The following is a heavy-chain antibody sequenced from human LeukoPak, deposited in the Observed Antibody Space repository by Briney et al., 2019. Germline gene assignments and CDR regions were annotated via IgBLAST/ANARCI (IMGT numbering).Heavy chain of an antibody. D-gene: IGHD5-12*01. J-gene: IGHJ4*02. CDR2: FDPEDGET. CDR3: ATSRHSGYDFPSSFNY. V-gene: IGHV1-24*01. CDR1: GYTLTELS. Sequence: ASVKVSCKVSGYTLTELSMHWVRQAPGKGLEWMGGFDPEDGETIYAQKFQGRVTMTEDTSTDTAYMELSSLRSEDTAMYYCATSRHSGYDFPSSFNYWGQATLVTVSS.